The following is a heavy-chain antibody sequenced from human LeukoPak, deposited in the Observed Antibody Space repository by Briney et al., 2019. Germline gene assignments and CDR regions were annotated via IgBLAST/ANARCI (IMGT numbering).Heavy chain of an antibody. Sequence: GGSLRLSCAASGFAFSSYSMNWVRQPPGKGLEWVSRISRSGTYIHYADSVKGRFIISRDNAKNSLYLQMNSLRAEDTALYYCAKDMGLAVAGTEGVDYWGQGTLVTVSS. CDR1: GFAFSSYS. CDR3: AKDMGLAVAGTEGVDY. V-gene: IGHV3-21*04. D-gene: IGHD6-19*01. CDR2: ISRSGTYI. J-gene: IGHJ4*02.